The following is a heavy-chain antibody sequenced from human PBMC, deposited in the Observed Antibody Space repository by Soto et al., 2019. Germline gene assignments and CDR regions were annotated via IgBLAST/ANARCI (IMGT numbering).Heavy chain of an antibody. V-gene: IGHV3-15*07. J-gene: IGHJ4*02. CDR2: IKNKINGATT. CDR3: PAHSITTTGAHF. Sequence: EVQLVESGGDLVKPGGSLRLSCAASGFAFSDAWIHWVRQAPGKGPEWVGRIKNKINGATTDYGAPVKGRFTISRDDSKNTLYLQMDSLKTEDTAVYYCPAHSITTTGAHFWGQGTLVTVSS. CDR1: GFAFSDAW. D-gene: IGHD1-1*01.